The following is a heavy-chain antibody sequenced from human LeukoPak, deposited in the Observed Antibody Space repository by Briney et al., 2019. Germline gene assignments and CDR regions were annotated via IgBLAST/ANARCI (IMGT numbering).Heavy chain of an antibody. CDR2: INPSSGGT. CDR1: GYTFTGYY. J-gene: IGHJ4*02. CDR3: ARDVGEYCSSVSCYASDY. V-gene: IGHV1-2*02. Sequence: GASVKVSCKASGYTFTGYYMHWVRQAPGQGLEWMGWINPSSGGTNYAQKFQGRVTMTRDTSISTAYMELSRLGSDDTAIYYCARDVGEYCSSVSCYASDYWGQGTLVTVSS. D-gene: IGHD2-2*01.